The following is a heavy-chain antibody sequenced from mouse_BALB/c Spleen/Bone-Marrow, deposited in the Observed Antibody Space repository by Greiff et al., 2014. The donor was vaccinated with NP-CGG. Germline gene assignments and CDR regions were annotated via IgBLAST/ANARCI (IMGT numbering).Heavy chain of an antibody. CDR1: GFNIKDTY. Sequence: EVQLQQSGAELVKPGASVKLPCTASGFNIKDTYMHWVKQRPEQGLEWIGRIDPANGNTKYDPKFQGKATITADTSSNTAYLQLSSQTSEDTAVYYCARGYDGFAYWGQGTLVTVSA. CDR2: IDPANGNT. J-gene: IGHJ3*01. D-gene: IGHD2-2*01. V-gene: IGHV14-3*02. CDR3: ARGYDGFAY.